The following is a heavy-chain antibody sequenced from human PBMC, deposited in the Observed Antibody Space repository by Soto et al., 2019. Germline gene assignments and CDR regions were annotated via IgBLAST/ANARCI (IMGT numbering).Heavy chain of an antibody. Sequence: EVQLVETGGGLIQPGGSLKLPCAPSGSPSIRNTLTGSRRPPGKGLDGVSVIYSGGSTYYADSVKGRFTISRDNSKNTLYLQMNSLRAEDTAVYYCASSRQLSAWGYWGQGTLVTVSS. V-gene: IGHV3-53*02. J-gene: IGHJ4*02. CDR1: GSPSIRNT. D-gene: IGHD3-16*02. CDR3: ASSRQLSAWGY. CDR2: IYSGGST.